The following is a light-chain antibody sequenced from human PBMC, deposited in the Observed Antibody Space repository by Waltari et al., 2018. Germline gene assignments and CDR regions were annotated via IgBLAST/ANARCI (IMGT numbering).Light chain of an antibody. V-gene: IGLV6-57*03. Sequence: NFILTQPPSVSASPGETVTISCTRSSGGIANNYVQWYQQRPGSVPITVIVEDVQRPSGVPGRFSGSLDSSSDSASLTISDLRTEDEADYYCQSSDSTDVVFGGGTKLTVL. CDR2: EDV. J-gene: IGLJ2*01. CDR1: SGGIANNY. CDR3: QSSDSTDVV.